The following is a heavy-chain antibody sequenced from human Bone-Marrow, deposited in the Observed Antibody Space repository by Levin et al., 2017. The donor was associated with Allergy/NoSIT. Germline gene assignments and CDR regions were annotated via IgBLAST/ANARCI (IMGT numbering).Heavy chain of an antibody. J-gene: IGHJ4*02. Sequence: PGGSLRLSCAASGFSFRSYWMHWVRQVPGKGLEWVSRIDSDGTSTDYADFVKGRFTISRDNTKNTVYLQMSSLTAEDTAMYCCASGTNPDYWGQGSLVTVSS. D-gene: IGHD1-7*01. CDR3: ASGTNPDY. CDR1: GFSFRSYW. V-gene: IGHV3-74*01. CDR2: IDSDGTST.